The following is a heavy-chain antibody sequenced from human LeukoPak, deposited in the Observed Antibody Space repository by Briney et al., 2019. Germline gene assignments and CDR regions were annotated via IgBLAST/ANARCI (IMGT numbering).Heavy chain of an antibody. CDR2: ISINGGSS. CDR3: VKITSVTGGDC. J-gene: IGHJ4*02. D-gene: IGHD1-1*01. CDR1: GFTFSAYA. Sequence: GGSLRLSCSAPGFTFSAYAMHWVRQAPGKGLEYVSGISINGGSSFYADSVKGRFTISRDNSKNTLYLKMSSRRAEDTAVYYCVKITSVTGGDCWGQGTRLTVSS. V-gene: IGHV3-64D*09.